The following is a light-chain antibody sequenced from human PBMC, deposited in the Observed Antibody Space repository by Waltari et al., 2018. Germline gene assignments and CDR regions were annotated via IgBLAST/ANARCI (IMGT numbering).Light chain of an antibody. CDR3: QQYYSTPKWT. J-gene: IGKJ1*01. V-gene: IGKV1-NL1*01. CDR1: QGISNS. CDR2: AAS. Sequence: DIQMTQSPSSLSASVGDSVTITCRASQGISNSLAWYQQKPGKAPKLLLYAASRLESGVPSRVSGSGSGTDYTLTIRSLQPEDFATYYCQQYYSTPKWTFGQGTKVEIK.